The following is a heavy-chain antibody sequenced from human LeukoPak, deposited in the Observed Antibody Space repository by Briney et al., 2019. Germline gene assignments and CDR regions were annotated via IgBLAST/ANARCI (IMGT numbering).Heavy chain of an antibody. CDR2: ISGSRSTI. V-gene: IGHV3-48*04. CDR1: GFTFSSYS. Sequence: GGSLRLSCAASGFTFSSYSMNWVRQAPGKGLGWVSYISGSRSTILYADSVKGRFIISRDNAKNSLYVQMNRLRAEDTAVYYCARVLEQSHFYHYIDVWGRGTTVAVSS. J-gene: IGHJ6*03. D-gene: IGHD6-19*01. CDR3: ARVLEQSHFYHYIDV.